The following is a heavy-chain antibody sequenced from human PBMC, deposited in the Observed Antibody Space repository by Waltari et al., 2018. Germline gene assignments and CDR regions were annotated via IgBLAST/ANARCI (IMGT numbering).Heavy chain of an antibody. Sequence: QVQLVQSGAEVKKPGASVKVSCKASGYTFTSYGISWVRQAPGQGLEWMGWISAYSGSTNEAQKLQGRVTITTDTSTSTAYMELRSLRSDDTAVYYCARGEYCSGGSCANYMDVWGKGTTVTVSS. CDR1: GYTFTSYG. CDR2: ISAYSGST. J-gene: IGHJ6*03. V-gene: IGHV1-18*01. CDR3: ARGEYCSGGSCANYMDV. D-gene: IGHD2-15*01.